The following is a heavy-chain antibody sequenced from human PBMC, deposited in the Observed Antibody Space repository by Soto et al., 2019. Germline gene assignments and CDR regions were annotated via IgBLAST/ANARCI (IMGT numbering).Heavy chain of an antibody. Sequence: GGSLRLSCAASGFTFSSYAMHWVRQAPGKGLEWVAVISYDGSNKYYADSVKGRFTISRDNSKNTLYLQMNSLRAEDTAVYYCAGDRMRGRVGSYYYYGMDVWGQGTTVTVSS. CDR2: ISYDGSNK. J-gene: IGHJ6*02. D-gene: IGHD1-26*01. V-gene: IGHV3-30-3*01. CDR3: AGDRMRGRVGSYYYYGMDV. CDR1: GFTFSSYA.